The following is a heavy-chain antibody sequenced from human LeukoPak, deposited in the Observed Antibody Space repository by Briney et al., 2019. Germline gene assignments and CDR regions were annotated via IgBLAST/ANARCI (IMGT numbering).Heavy chain of an antibody. CDR3: AGGSYCDGDCFDY. CDR2: ISSDGSST. Sequence: GGSLRLSCAASGFTFSSYWMHWVRQAPGKGLVWVSRISSDGSSTSYADSVKGRFTISRDNAKNTLHLQMNSLRAEDTAVYYCAGGSYCDGDCFDYWGQGSLVTVSS. J-gene: IGHJ4*02. CDR1: GFTFSSYW. D-gene: IGHD2-21*01. V-gene: IGHV3-74*01.